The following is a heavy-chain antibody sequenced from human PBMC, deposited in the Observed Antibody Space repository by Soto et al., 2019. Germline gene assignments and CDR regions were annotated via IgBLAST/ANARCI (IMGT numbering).Heavy chain of an antibody. CDR2: IIPIFGTA. Sequence: QVQLVQSGAEVKKPGSSVKVSCKASGGTFSSYAISWVRQAPGQGLEWMGGIIPIFGTANYAQKFQGRVTTTADESTSTAYMERSSLRSEDTAVYYCARVARPDYYYGMDVWGQGTTVTVSS. J-gene: IGHJ6*02. D-gene: IGHD6-6*01. CDR1: GGTFSSYA. V-gene: IGHV1-69*12. CDR3: ARVARPDYYYGMDV.